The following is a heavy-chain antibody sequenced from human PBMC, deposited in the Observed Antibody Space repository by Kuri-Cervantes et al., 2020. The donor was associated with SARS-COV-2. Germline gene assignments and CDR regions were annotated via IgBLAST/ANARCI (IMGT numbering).Heavy chain of an antibody. Sequence: GGSLRLSCAASGFTFSSYGMRWVRQAPGKGLEWVAVISYDGSNKYYADSVKGRFTISRDNSKNTLYLQMNSLRAEDTAVYYCASFHPAARIFDYWGQGTLVTVSS. D-gene: IGHD2-2*01. CDR2: ISYDGSNK. V-gene: IGHV3-30*03. CDR1: GFTFSSYG. J-gene: IGHJ4*02. CDR3: ASFHPAARIFDY.